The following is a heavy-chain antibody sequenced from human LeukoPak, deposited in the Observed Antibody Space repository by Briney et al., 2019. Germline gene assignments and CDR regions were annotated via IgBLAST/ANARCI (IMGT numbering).Heavy chain of an antibody. D-gene: IGHD3-22*01. Sequence: GGSLRLSCAASGFSFSFYWMHWVRQAPGKGLEWVSSISSSSSYIYYADSVKGRFTISRDNAKNSLYLQMNSLRAEDTAVYYCARAAPTRTLIGSGADYWGQGIQVTVSS. CDR1: GFSFSFYW. V-gene: IGHV3-21*01. CDR3: ARAAPTRTLIGSGADY. J-gene: IGHJ4*02. CDR2: ISSSSSYI.